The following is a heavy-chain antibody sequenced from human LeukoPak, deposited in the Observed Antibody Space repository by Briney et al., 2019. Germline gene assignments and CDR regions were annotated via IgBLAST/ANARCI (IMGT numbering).Heavy chain of an antibody. V-gene: IGHV3-48*01. Sequence: GGSLRLSCAASGFTFSSYSMNWVRQAPGKGLEWVSYISSSSSTIYYADSVKGRFTISRDNAKNSLYLQMNSLRAEDTAVYYCARDCYDFWSGYYSPTPKPPPYIDVWGKGTTVTVSS. CDR2: ISSSSSTI. CDR1: GFTFSSYS. CDR3: ARDCYDFWSGYYSPTPKPPPYIDV. D-gene: IGHD3-3*01. J-gene: IGHJ6*03.